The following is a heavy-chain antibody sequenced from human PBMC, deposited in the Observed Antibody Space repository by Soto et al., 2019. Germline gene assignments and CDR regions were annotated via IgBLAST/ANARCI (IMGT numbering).Heavy chain of an antibody. Sequence: QVQLQESGPGLVKPSQTLSLTCTVSGGSISSGGYYWSWIRQHPGKGLAWIGYIYYSRSTYYNPSLKSRVSISVDTSKNQFALKLSSVTAADTSVYYCARTSYDSSGTAADPWGQGTLVTVSS. D-gene: IGHD3-22*01. J-gene: IGHJ5*02. CDR1: GGSISSGGYY. CDR2: IYYSRST. CDR3: ARTSYDSSGTAADP. V-gene: IGHV4-31*03.